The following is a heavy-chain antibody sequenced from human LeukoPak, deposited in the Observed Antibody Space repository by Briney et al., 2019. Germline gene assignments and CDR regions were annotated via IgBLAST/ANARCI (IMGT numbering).Heavy chain of an antibody. J-gene: IGHJ4*02. D-gene: IGHD3-3*01. CDR1: GFTFSSYW. CDR3: AGARFLEWRP. CDR2: INTDGSST. V-gene: IGHV3-74*01. Sequence: PGGSLRLSCAASGFTFSSYWVHWVRQAPGKGLVWVSRINTDGSSTSYADSVKGRFTISRDNAKNTLYLQMSSLRAEDTAVYYCAGARFLEWRPWGQGTLVTVSS.